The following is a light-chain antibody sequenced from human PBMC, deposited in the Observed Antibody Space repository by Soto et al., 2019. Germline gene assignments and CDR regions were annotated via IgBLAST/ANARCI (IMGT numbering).Light chain of an antibody. V-gene: IGKV3-20*01. Sequence: DIVLTQSPGTLSVSPGERATLSCRASQSVSSSYLACYQQKPGQAPGLLIYGASSRATGIPDRFSGSGSGTEFTLTISRLEPEDFAAYYCQQYGSSPWAFGQGTKVEIK. CDR1: QSVSSSY. CDR2: GAS. J-gene: IGKJ1*01. CDR3: QQYGSSPWA.